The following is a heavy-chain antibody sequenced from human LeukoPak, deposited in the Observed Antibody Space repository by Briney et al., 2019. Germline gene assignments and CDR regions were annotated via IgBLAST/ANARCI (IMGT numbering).Heavy chain of an antibody. D-gene: IGHD6-13*01. V-gene: IGHV3-20*04. CDR3: AKDGAYSSSWYRPYYYMDV. CDR2: INWNGGST. J-gene: IGHJ6*03. CDR1: GFTFDDYG. Sequence: GGSLGLSCAASGFTFDDYGMSWVRQAPGKGLGWVSGINWNGGSTGYADSVKGRFTISRDNSKNTLYLQMNSLRAEDTAVYYCAKDGAYSSSWYRPYYYMDVWGKGTTVTVSS.